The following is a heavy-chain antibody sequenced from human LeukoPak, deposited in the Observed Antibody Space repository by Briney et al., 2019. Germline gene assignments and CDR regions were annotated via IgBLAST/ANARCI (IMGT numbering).Heavy chain of an antibody. Sequence: GGSLRLSCAASGFTFNTYTMSWVRQAPGKGLEWVAVIWYDGSNKYYADSVKGRFTISRDNSKNTLYLQMNSLRAEDTAVYYCARLGYGSGSYSFDYWGQGTLVTVSS. CDR2: IWYDGSNK. CDR3: ARLGYGSGSYSFDY. CDR1: GFTFNTYT. J-gene: IGHJ4*02. D-gene: IGHD3-10*01. V-gene: IGHV3-33*08.